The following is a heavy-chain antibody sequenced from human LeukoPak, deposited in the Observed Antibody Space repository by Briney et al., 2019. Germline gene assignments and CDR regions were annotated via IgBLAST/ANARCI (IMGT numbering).Heavy chain of an antibody. V-gene: IGHV3-30*18. CDR2: ISYDESNK. J-gene: IGHJ5*02. CDR1: RFIFSSYG. CDR3: AKDHSGSYYPNWFDP. D-gene: IGHD3-10*01. Sequence: PGGSLRLSCAAYRFIFSSYGMHWVRQAPGKGLEWVAVISYDESNKYYADSVKGRFTISRDNSKNTLYLQMNSLRAEDTAVYYCAKDHSGSYYPNWFDPRGQGTRVTVSS.